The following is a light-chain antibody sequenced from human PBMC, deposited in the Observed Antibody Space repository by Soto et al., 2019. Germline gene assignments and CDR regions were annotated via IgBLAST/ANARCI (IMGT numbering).Light chain of an antibody. CDR1: QSISTW. Sequence: DIQMTQSPSTLSASLGDSVTIXXRASQSISTWLTWYQQKPGKAPKVXIYEASSLESGVPSRFSGSGAGTEFTLTIAGLQPDDFATYYCQQFNSYPITFGQGTRLEIK. V-gene: IGKV1-5*01. J-gene: IGKJ5*01. CDR3: QQFNSYPIT. CDR2: EAS.